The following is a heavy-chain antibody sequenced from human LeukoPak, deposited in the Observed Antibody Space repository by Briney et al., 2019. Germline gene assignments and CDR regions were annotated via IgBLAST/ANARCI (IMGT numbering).Heavy chain of an antibody. V-gene: IGHV3-7*01. CDR3: ARDGDFDSSGYYGGLDY. CDR2: IKHDGSEE. J-gene: IGHJ4*02. CDR1: GFTFSSYW. Sequence: HPGRSLRLSCAASGFTFSSYWMSWVRQAPGKGLEWVANIKHDGSEENYVDSVKGRFTISRDNAKNSLYLQMNSLRAEDTAVYYCARDGDFDSSGYYGGLDYWGQGTLVTVSS. D-gene: IGHD3-22*01.